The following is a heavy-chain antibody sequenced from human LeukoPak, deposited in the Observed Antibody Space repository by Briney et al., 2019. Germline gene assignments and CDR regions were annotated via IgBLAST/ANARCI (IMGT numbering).Heavy chain of an antibody. J-gene: IGHJ5*02. V-gene: IGHV4-39*01. CDR2: IYYSGST. D-gene: IGHD6-6*01. CDR3: ARLEAYSSSSGSWFDP. CDR1: GGSISSSSYY. Sequence: SETLSLTCTVSGGSISSSSYYWGWIRQPPGKGLEWIGSIYYSGSTYYNPSLKSRVTISVDTSKNQFSLKLSSVTAADTAVYYCARLEAYSSSSGSWFDPWGQGTLVSVSS.